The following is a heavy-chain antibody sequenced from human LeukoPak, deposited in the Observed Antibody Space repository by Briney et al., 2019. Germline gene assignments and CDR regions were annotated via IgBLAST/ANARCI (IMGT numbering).Heavy chain of an antibody. D-gene: IGHD6-6*01. CDR1: GGSISSLY. Sequence: SETLSLACSVSGGSISSLYWSWIRQPPGKGLEWIGYIYYAGSTNYNPSLKSRVTMFVDMSKNQLSLRLSSVTAADTAVYYCARHRAYSSSSPFDYWGQGTLVTVSS. CDR3: ARHRAYSSSSPFDY. V-gene: IGHV4-59*08. CDR2: IYYAGST. J-gene: IGHJ4*02.